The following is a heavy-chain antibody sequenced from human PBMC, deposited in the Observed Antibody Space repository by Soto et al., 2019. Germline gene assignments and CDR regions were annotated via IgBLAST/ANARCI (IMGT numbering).Heavy chain of an antibody. D-gene: IGHD3-16*01. Sequence: GGSLRLSCAASGFTFSSYSMNWVRQAPGKGLEWVSSISSSSSYIYYADSVKGRFTISRDNAKNSLYLQMNSLRAEDTAVYYCARDSLGGFQEGYFDLWGRGTLVTVSS. CDR3: ARDSLGGFQEGYFDL. CDR1: GFTFSSYS. J-gene: IGHJ2*01. V-gene: IGHV3-21*01. CDR2: ISSSSSYI.